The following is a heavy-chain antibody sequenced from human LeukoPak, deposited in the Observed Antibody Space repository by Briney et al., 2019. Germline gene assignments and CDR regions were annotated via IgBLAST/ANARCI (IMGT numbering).Heavy chain of an antibody. CDR2: ISGSGGST. Sequence: GGSLRLSCAASGFTFSSYAMSWVRQAPGKGLEWVSAISGSGGSTCYADSVKGRFTISRDNSKNTLYLQMNSLRAEDTAVYYCAKDPRFLEWLLPYFDYWGQGTLVTVSS. CDR1: GFTFSSYA. J-gene: IGHJ4*02. V-gene: IGHV3-23*01. D-gene: IGHD3-3*01. CDR3: AKDPRFLEWLLPYFDY.